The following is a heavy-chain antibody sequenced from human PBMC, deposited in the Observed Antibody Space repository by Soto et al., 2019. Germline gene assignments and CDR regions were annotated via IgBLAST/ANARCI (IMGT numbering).Heavy chain of an antibody. J-gene: IGHJ4*02. Sequence: GGSLRLSCAASGFTFSSNAMSWVRQAPGKGLEWVAAISGSGGSTYYADSVKGRFTISRDNSKNTLYLQMNSLRAEDTAVYYCAKSAMAVTTLFDYWGQGTLVTVSS. D-gene: IGHD4-17*01. CDR3: AKSAMAVTTLFDY. V-gene: IGHV3-23*01. CDR2: ISGSGGST. CDR1: GFTFSSNA.